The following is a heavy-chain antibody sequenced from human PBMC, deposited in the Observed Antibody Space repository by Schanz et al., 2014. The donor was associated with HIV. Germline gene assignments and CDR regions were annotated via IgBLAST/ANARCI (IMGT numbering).Heavy chain of an antibody. D-gene: IGHD6-19*01. CDR2: ISWNSGSI. V-gene: IGHV3-9*01. J-gene: IGHJ4*02. Sequence: EVQLVESGGGLVQPGRSLRLSCAASGFTFDDYAMHWVRQAPGKGLEWVSGISWNSGSIGYADSVKGRFTISRDNAKNSLYLQMNSLRAEDTALYYCAKTSYGWYFDYWGQGTLVTVSS. CDR1: GFTFDDYA. CDR3: AKTSYGWYFDY.